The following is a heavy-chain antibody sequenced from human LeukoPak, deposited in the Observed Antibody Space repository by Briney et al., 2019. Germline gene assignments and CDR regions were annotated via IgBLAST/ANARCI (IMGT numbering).Heavy chain of an antibody. CDR3: ARPSMVRGVITPFDY. CDR1: GGSIRSSSHY. V-gene: IGHV4-39*07. CDR2: IYHSGTT. D-gene: IGHD3-10*01. Sequence: SETLSLTCTVSGGSIRSSSHYWGWIRQPPGEGLEWIGIIYHSGTTYYNASLKSRVTISIDTSKNQFSLKVTSVTAADTAVYYCARPSMVRGVITPFDYWGQGTLVTVSS. J-gene: IGHJ4*02.